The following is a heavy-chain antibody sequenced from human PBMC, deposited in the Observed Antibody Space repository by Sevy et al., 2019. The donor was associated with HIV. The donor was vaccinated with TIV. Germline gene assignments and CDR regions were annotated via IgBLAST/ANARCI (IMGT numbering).Heavy chain of an antibody. CDR3: ARGVGNSYGYDPDY. D-gene: IGHD5-18*01. Sequence: SETLSPTCAVYRGSFTGYYWSWIRQPPGMGLEWIGEINHSGSTTYNPSLKSRVTISVDTSKNQFSLRLTSVTAADTAVYYCARGVGNSYGYDPDYWGQGTLVTVSS. CDR2: INHSGST. CDR1: RGSFTGYY. V-gene: IGHV4-34*01. J-gene: IGHJ4*02.